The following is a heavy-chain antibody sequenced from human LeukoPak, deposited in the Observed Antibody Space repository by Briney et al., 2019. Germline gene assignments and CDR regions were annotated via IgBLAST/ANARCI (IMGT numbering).Heavy chain of an antibody. Sequence: PGESLRLSCAASGLTFSSHVMSWVRQAPGKGLEWVSTISSTGDSTYYADSVKGRFIISRDNSKNTLYLQMNSLRAEDTAVYYCSKKAVAGDWGQGTLVTVSS. CDR3: SKKAVAGD. D-gene: IGHD6-19*01. CDR1: GLTFSSHV. J-gene: IGHJ4*02. CDR2: ISSTGDST. V-gene: IGHV3-23*01.